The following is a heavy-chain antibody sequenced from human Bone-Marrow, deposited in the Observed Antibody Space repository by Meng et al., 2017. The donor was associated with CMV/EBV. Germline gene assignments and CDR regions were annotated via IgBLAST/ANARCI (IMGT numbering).Heavy chain of an antibody. D-gene: IGHD3-10*01. V-gene: IGHV4-34*01. CDR1: GGSFSGYY. CDR3: ARGFGDY. J-gene: IGHJ4*02. Sequence: SETLSLTCAVYGGSFSGYYWSWIRQPPGKGLEWIGEINHSGSTNYNPSLKSRVTISVDTSKNQFSLKLSSVTAADTAVYYCARGFGDYWGQGTLVTVSS. CDR2: INHSGST.